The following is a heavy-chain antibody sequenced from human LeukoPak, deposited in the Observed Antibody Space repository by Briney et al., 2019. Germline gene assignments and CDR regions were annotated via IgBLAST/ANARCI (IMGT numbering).Heavy chain of an antibody. J-gene: IGHJ4*02. Sequence: ASVKVSCKASGYTSTSYGISWVRQAPGQGLEWMGWISAYNGNTDYAQSLQGRVTMTIDTSTSTVYMELRSLRSDATAMYYCARDVVRSHDLDYWGQGTLVTVSS. CDR3: ARDVVRSHDLDY. V-gene: IGHV1-18*01. CDR2: ISAYNGNT. CDR1: GYTSTSYG. D-gene: IGHD2-15*01.